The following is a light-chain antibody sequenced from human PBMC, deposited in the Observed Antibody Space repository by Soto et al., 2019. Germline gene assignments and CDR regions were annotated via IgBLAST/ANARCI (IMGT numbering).Light chain of an antibody. CDR1: QSVSSSF. CDR3: QQYGSSGT. J-gene: IGKJ1*01. V-gene: IGKV3-20*01. CDR2: AAS. Sequence: EIVLTQSPGTLSLSPGERATLSCRASQSVSSSFLAWYQQRPGQAPRLIIYAASSRATGIPDRFSGSGSGTDFTLTISRLEPEDFAVYYCQQYGSSGTFGQGTKV.